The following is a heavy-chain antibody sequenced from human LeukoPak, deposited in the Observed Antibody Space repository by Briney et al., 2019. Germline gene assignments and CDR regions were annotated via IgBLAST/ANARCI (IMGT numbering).Heavy chain of an antibody. Sequence: GGSLRLSCAASGFTFSSYAMSWVRQAPGKGLEWVSAISGSGGSTYYADSVKGRFTISRDNSKNTLYLHMNSLRAEDTAVYYCAKEKIITIFGVEPNFDYWGQGTLVTVSS. V-gene: IGHV3-23*01. CDR2: ISGSGGST. CDR3: AKEKIITIFGVEPNFDY. J-gene: IGHJ4*02. CDR1: GFTFSSYA. D-gene: IGHD3-3*01.